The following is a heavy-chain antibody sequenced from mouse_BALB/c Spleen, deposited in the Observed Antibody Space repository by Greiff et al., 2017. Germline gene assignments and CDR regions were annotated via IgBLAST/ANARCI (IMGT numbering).Heavy chain of an antibody. CDR3: ARVLRLDY. CDR2: ISSGGST. Sequence: EVMLVESGGGLVKPGGSLKLSCAASGFTFSSYAMSWVRQTPEKRLEWVASISSGGSTYYPDSVKGRFTISRDNARNILYLQMSSLRSEDTAMYYCARVLRLDYWGQGTTLTVSS. D-gene: IGHD1-2*01. V-gene: IGHV5-6-5*01. J-gene: IGHJ2*01. CDR1: GFTFSSYA.